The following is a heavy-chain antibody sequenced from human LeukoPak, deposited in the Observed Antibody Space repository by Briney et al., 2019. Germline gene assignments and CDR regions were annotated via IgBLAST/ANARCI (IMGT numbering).Heavy chain of an antibody. J-gene: IGHJ6*03. CDR1: GGSISSSSYY. V-gene: IGHV4-39*01. Sequence: SETLSLTCTVSGGSISSSSYYWGWIRQPPGKGLEWLGSIYYSGTTYYNPSLKSRVTISVDTSKNQFSLKLSSVTAADTALYYCARIVVALTYYYYMDVWGKGATVTVSS. D-gene: IGHD3-22*01. CDR3: ARIVVALTYYYYMDV. CDR2: IYYSGTT.